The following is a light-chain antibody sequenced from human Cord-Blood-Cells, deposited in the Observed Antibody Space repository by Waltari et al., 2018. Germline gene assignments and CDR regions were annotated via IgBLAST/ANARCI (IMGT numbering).Light chain of an antibody. J-gene: IGLJ2*01. CDR2: DVS. CDR3: SSYTSSSTLV. CDR1: SSDVGGYNY. V-gene: IGLV2-14*01. Sequence: QSALTQPASVSGSPGKSITISCTGTSSDVGGYNYVSWYQQPPGKAPKLMIYDVSKRPSGVSNRFSGSKSGNTASLTISGLQAEDEADYYCSSYTSSSTLVFGGGTKLTVL.